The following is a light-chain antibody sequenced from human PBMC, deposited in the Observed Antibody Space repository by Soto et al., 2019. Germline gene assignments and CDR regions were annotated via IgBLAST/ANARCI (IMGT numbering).Light chain of an antibody. Sequence: QSVLTQPRSVSGSPGQSVTISCNGTSSDVGGYNYVSWYQQHPGKAPKLMIYDVSKRPSGVPDRFSGSKSGNTASLTISGLQAEDEADYYCCSYAGSYTFHVFGTGTKVTVL. CDR2: DVS. CDR1: SSDVGGYNY. J-gene: IGLJ1*01. CDR3: CSYAGSYTFHV. V-gene: IGLV2-11*01.